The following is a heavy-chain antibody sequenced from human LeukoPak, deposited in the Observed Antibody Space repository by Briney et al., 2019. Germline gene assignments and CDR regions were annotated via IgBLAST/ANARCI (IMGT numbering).Heavy chain of an antibody. V-gene: IGHV1-2*02. D-gene: IGHD6-25*01. J-gene: IGHJ4*02. CDR3: VTLLSNAAFDY. CDR2: INPNTGAT. CDR1: GYTFTGYY. Sequence: ASVKVSCKASGYTFTGYYMHWVRQAPGQGLEWMGWINPNTGATNYAQKFQGRVTMITDTSISTAYMELSRLRSDDTAVYYCVTLLSNAAFDYWGQGTLVTVSS.